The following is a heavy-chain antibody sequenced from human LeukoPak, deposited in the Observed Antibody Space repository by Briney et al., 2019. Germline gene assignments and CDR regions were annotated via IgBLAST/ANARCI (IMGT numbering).Heavy chain of an antibody. V-gene: IGHV3-20*04. CDR2: INWNGCST. CDR3: ARDLRSAVVPAASWFDP. J-gene: IGHJ5*02. Sequence: GGSLRLSCAASGFTFDDYGMSWVRQAPGKGLEWVSGINWNGCSTGYADSVKGRFTISRDNAKNSLYLQMNSLRAEDTALYYCARDLRSAVVPAASWFDPWGQGTLVTVSS. D-gene: IGHD2-2*01. CDR1: GFTFDDYG.